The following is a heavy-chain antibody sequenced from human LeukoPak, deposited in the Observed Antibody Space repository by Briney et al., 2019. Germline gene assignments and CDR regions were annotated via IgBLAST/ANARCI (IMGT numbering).Heavy chain of an antibody. V-gene: IGHV4-34*01. CDR3: ARGRLDGYYFDY. CDR1: GGSFSGYY. D-gene: IGHD1-1*01. J-gene: IGHJ4*02. CDR2: IHYSGAT. Sequence: PSETLSLTCVVYGGSFSGYYWTWIRQPPGKGLEWIGEIHYSGATSYKPSLKSRVTISGDTSKNQVSPNLRSVTAADTAVYYCARGRLDGYYFDYWGQGALATVSS.